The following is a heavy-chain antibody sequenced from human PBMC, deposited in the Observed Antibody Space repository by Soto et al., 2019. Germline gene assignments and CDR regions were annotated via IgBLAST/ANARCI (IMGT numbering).Heavy chain of an antibody. CDR2: IYYSGST. CDR1: GGSISSSSYY. D-gene: IGHD3-3*01. CDR3: ARHESAPFLGTIFGVGAYYFDY. Sequence: SETLSLTCTVSGGSISSSSYYWGWIRQPPGKGLEWIGSIYYSGSTYYNPSLKSRVTISVDTSKNQFALKLSSVTAADTAVYYCARHESAPFLGTIFGVGAYYFDYWGQGTLVTVSS. J-gene: IGHJ4*02. V-gene: IGHV4-39*01.